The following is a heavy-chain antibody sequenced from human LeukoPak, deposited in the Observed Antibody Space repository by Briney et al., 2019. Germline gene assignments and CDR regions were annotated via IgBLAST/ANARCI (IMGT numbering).Heavy chain of an antibody. J-gene: IGHJ4*02. CDR3: ARSSIGYSSSWYLDY. V-gene: IGHV3-33*01. Sequence: GGSLRLSCAASGLTFSSYGMHWVRQAPGKGLEWVAVIWYDGSNKYYADSVKGRFTISRDNSKNTLYLQMNSLRAEDTAVYYCARSSIGYSSSWYLDYWGQGTLVTVSS. CDR1: GLTFSSYG. D-gene: IGHD6-13*01. CDR2: IWYDGSNK.